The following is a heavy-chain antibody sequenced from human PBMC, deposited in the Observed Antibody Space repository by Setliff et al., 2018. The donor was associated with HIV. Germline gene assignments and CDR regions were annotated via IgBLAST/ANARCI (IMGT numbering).Heavy chain of an antibody. Sequence: GESLKISCAGSEFSVSSNTMSWIRQAPGKGPEWVSLIYSGGGTYYADSVKGRFTISRDNLKNSLYLEMTSLRAEDTAVYYCASKWATVTPFDYWGQGTLVTVSS. CDR1: EFSVSSNT. CDR3: ASKWATVTPFDY. D-gene: IGHD4-17*01. CDR2: IYSGGGT. V-gene: IGHV3-66*01. J-gene: IGHJ4*02.